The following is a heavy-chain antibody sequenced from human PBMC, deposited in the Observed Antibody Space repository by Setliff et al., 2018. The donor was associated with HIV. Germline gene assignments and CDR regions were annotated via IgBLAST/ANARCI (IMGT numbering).Heavy chain of an antibody. Sequence: SVKVSCKTSGGTFSTYTIAWVRQAPGQGLEWMGRIIPIFGTPNYAQNFQGRVTITADKSTSTVYLDLRSLTSEDTAMYYCARSVWALVVPNYPAVDAFAIWGQGTMVTVSS. D-gene: IGHD3-16*01. V-gene: IGHV1-69*08. CDR1: GGTFSTYT. J-gene: IGHJ3*02. CDR3: ARSVWALVVPNYPAVDAFAI. CDR2: IIPIFGTP.